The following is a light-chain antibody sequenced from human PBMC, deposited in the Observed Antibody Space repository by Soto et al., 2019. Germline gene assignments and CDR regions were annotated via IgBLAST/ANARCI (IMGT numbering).Light chain of an antibody. CDR2: KAS. CDR3: QHYNSYSEA. J-gene: IGKJ1*01. CDR1: QTISSW. V-gene: IGKV1-5*03. Sequence: DIQITQSPSTLSGTVGDRVTITCRASQTISSWLAWYQQIPGKAPKLLIYKASTLKSGVPSRFSGSGSGTECTRTISSLQPDDVETYYCQHYNSYSEAFGQGTKVDIK.